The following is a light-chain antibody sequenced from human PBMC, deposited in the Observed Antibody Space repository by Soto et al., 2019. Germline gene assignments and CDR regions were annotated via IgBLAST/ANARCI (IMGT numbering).Light chain of an antibody. Sequence: DIQMTQSPSTLSASVGDRVTITCRASQSIGRWLAWFQQKPGKAPKLLIYDASSLESGVPSRFSGSGSGTEFTLTVSALQPDDFATYYCQQYNSDPWTFGQGTKVEIK. CDR2: DAS. CDR1: QSIGRW. J-gene: IGKJ1*01. CDR3: QQYNSDPWT. V-gene: IGKV1-5*01.